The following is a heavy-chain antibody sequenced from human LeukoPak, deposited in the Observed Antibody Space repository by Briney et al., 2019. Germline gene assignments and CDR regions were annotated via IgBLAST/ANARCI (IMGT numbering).Heavy chain of an antibody. J-gene: IGHJ4*02. V-gene: IGHV4-30-4*01. CDR1: GGSISSGDYY. D-gene: IGHD5-18*01. CDR2: IYYSGST. CDR3: ARVGYSYGLFDY. Sequence: PSETLSLTCTVSGGSISSGDYYWSWIRQPPGTGLEWIGYIYYSGSTYYNPSLKSRVTISVDTSKNQFSLKLSSVTAADTAVYYCARVGYSYGLFDYWGQGTLVTVSS.